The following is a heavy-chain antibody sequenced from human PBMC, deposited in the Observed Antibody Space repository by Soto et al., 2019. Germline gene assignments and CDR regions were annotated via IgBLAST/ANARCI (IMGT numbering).Heavy chain of an antibody. J-gene: IGHJ6*02. V-gene: IGHV3-23*01. CDR3: AKADMVRGVIISTAYYYYYYGMDV. CDR2: ISGSGGST. CDR1: GFTFSSYA. D-gene: IGHD3-10*01. Sequence: GGSLRLSCAASGFTFSSYAMSWVRQAPGKGLEWVSAISGSGGSTYYADSVKGRFTISRDNSKNTLYLQMNSLRAEDTAVYYCAKADMVRGVIISTAYYYYYYGMDVRGQGTTVTVSS.